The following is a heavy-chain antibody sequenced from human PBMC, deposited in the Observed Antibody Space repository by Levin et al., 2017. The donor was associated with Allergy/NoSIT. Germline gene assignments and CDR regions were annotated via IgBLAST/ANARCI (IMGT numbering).Heavy chain of an antibody. CDR3: AKGLNWGSPNTFDY. Sequence: LSLTCAASGFTFGDYAMHWVRQAPGKGLEWVSGINWNRDKIGYADSVRARFTISRDNAKNSLYLQINSLGPEDTALYYCAKGLNWGSPNTFDYWGQGTLVTVSS. D-gene: IGHD7-27*01. J-gene: IGHJ4*02. V-gene: IGHV3-9*01. CDR2: INWNRDKI. CDR1: GFTFGDYA.